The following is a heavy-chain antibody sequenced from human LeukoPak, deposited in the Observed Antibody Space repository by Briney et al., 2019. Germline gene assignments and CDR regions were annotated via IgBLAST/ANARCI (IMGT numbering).Heavy chain of an antibody. D-gene: IGHD3-10*01. CDR3: ARDDTSAHFFDY. CDR2: ISSSSSHM. V-gene: IGHV3-21*01. CDR1: GFTFKIYS. Sequence: GGSLRLSCAASGFTFKIYSMNWVRQAPGKGLEWVSSISSSSSHMYYADSVKGRFTISIDNAKNSLYLQMNTLRAEDTAVYYCARDDTSAHFFDYWGQGTLVTVSS. J-gene: IGHJ4*02.